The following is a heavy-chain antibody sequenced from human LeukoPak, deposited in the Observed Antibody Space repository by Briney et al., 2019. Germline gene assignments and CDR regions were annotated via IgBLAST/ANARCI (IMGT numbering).Heavy chain of an antibody. CDR1: GFTFDDYA. CDR3: ANYDAYRDAFDI. D-gene: IGHD5-24*01. Sequence: GGSLRLSCAASGFTFDDYAMHWVRQAPGKGLEWVSLISGDGGSTYYADSVKGRFTISRDNSKNSLYLQMNSLRTEDTALYYCANYDAYRDAFDIWGQGTMVTVSS. V-gene: IGHV3-43*02. J-gene: IGHJ3*02. CDR2: ISGDGGST.